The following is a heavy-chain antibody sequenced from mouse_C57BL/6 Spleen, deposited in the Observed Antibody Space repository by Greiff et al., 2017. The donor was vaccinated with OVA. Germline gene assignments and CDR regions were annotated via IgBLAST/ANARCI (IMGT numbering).Heavy chain of an antibody. CDR3: ARGENYYAMDY. CDR1: GFTFSNYG. J-gene: IGHJ4*01. V-gene: IGHV5-17*01. Sequence: EVKLVESGGGLVKPGGSLKLSCAASGFTFSNYGMHWVRQAPEKGLEWVAYISSGSSTTYYADTVKGRFTISRDNAKNTLFLQMTSLRSEDTAMYYCARGENYYAMDYWGQGTSVTVSS. CDR2: ISSGSSTT.